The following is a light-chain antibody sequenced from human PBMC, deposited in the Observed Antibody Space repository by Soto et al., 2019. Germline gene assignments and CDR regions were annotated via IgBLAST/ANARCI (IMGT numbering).Light chain of an antibody. V-gene: IGKV4-1*01. J-gene: IGKJ1*01. CDR1: QSVLYSSNNKNY. CDR2: WAS. Sequence: IVLTQSPDSLTVSLGERATINCKSSQSVLYSSNNKNYLAWYQQKPGQPPKLLIYWASTRESGVPDRFSGSGSGTDFTLTISSLQAEDVAVYHCQHYYSPPWTFGQGTKVEIK. CDR3: QHYYSPPWT.